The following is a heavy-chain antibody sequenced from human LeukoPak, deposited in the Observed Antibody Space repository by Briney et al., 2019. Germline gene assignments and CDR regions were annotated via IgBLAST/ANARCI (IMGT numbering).Heavy chain of an antibody. V-gene: IGHV1-8*01. CDR1: GYTFTSYD. D-gene: IGHD3-10*01. J-gene: IGHJ5*02. CDR2: MNPNSGNT. Sequence: ASVKVSCKASGYTFTSYDINWVRQATGQGLEWMGWMNPNSGNTGYAQKLQGRVTMTRDTSISTAYMELSRLRSDDTAVYYCARDGGQVRDRFGDFSNWFDPWGQGTLVTVSS. CDR3: ARDGGQVRDRFGDFSNWFDP.